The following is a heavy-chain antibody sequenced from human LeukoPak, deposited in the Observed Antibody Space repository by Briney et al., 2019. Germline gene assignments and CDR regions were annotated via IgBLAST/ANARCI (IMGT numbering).Heavy chain of an antibody. CDR3: ARVSRYCSSTSCYNDAFDI. D-gene: IGHD2-2*02. V-gene: IGHV3-7*01. Sequence: PGGSLRLSCAASGFTFSSYWMSWVRQAPGKRLEWVANIKQDGSEKYYVDSVKGRFTISRDNAKNSLYLQMNSLRAEDTAVYYCARVSRYCSSTSCYNDAFDIWGQGTMVTVSS. CDR2: IKQDGSEK. CDR1: GFTFSSYW. J-gene: IGHJ3*02.